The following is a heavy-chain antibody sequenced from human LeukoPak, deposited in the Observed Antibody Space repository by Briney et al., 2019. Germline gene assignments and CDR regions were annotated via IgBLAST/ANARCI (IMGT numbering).Heavy chain of an antibody. CDR2: IYYSGST. CDR1: GGSISSYY. Sequence: PSETLSLTCTVSGGSISSYYWSWIRQPPGKGLEWIGYIYYSGSTNYNPSLKSRVTISVDTSKNQFSLKLSSVTAADTAVYYCARHESSIFYYGSGSYNYFDYWGQGTLVTVSS. V-gene: IGHV4-59*08. J-gene: IGHJ4*02. D-gene: IGHD3-10*01. CDR3: ARHESSIFYYGSGSYNYFDY.